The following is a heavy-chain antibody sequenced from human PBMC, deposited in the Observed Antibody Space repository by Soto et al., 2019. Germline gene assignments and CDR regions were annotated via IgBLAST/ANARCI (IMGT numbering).Heavy chain of an antibody. J-gene: IGHJ5*02. D-gene: IGHD3-22*01. V-gene: IGHV3-53*01. Sequence: GGSLRLSCAASGFTVSSNYMSWVRQAPGKGLEWVSVIYSGGSTYYADSVKGGFTISRDNSKNTLYLQMNSLRAEDTAVYYCARGPRWYYDSSGYRFDPWGQGTLVTVSS. CDR1: GFTVSSNY. CDR2: IYSGGST. CDR3: ARGPRWYYDSSGYRFDP.